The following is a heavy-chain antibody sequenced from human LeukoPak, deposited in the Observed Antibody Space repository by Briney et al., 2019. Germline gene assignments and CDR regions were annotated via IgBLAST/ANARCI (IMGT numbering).Heavy chain of an antibody. CDR1: GFTFDDYA. V-gene: IGHV3-9*01. CDR2: ITWNSDNI. Sequence: PGGSLGLSCAASGFTFDDYAMHWVRQAPGKGLEWVSGITWNSDNIEYADSVKGRFTISTDNANNSLYLQMNSLRAEDTAVYYCARSLRNAFDIWGQGTMVTVSS. CDR3: ARSLRNAFDI. J-gene: IGHJ3*02. D-gene: IGHD3-3*01.